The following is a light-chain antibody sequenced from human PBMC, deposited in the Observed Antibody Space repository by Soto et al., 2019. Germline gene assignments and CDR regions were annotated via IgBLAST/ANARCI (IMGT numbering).Light chain of an antibody. CDR1: QSVTST. Sequence: EIVMTQSPATLSVSPGVRATLSCRASQSVTSTLAWYQQKPGQAPCLLIYGASTRATGIPDRFSGSGSGTEFTLTISSLQSEDFAVYYCQQYNNWPFTFGPGTKVDIK. CDR3: QQYNNWPFT. J-gene: IGKJ3*01. V-gene: IGKV3-15*01. CDR2: GAS.